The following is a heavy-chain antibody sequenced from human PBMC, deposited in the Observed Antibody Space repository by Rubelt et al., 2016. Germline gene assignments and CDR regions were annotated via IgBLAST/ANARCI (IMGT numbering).Heavy chain of an antibody. J-gene: IGHJ2*01. CDR3: AKDREMSPILGGYFDL. Sequence: QVQLVESGGGVVQPGRSLRLSCAASGFTFSRYGMHWVRQAPGKGLEWVAVIWYDGSDKFYADSVRGRFTISRDNSKNTLYLQMNSLRAEDTAGYYCAKDREMSPILGGYFDLWGRGTLVTVSS. V-gene: IGHV3-33*06. CDR1: GFTFSRYG. CDR2: IWYDGSDK. D-gene: IGHD5-24*01.